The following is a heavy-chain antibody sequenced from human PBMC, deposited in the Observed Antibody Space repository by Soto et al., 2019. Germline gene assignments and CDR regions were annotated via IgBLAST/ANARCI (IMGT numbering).Heavy chain of an antibody. V-gene: IGHV1-46*01. CDR3: ARGFTGRLFYYYDSSGYYPGAFDI. D-gene: IGHD3-22*01. J-gene: IGHJ3*02. CDR2: INPSGGST. Sequence: ASVRVSCKASGYTFTSYYMHWVRQAPGQGLEWMGIINPSGGSTSYAQKFQGRVTMTRDTSTSTVYMELSSLRSEDTAVYYCARGFTGRLFYYYDSSGYYPGAFDIWGQGTMVTVSS. CDR1: GYTFTSYY.